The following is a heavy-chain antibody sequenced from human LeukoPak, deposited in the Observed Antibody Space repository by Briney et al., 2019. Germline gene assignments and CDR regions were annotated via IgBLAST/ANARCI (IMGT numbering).Heavy chain of an antibody. CDR2: IYYSGST. V-gene: IGHV4-39*01. J-gene: IGHJ4*02. CDR3: ARGRRWLQPYYFDY. D-gene: IGHD5-24*01. CDR1: GGSISSSSYY. Sequence: SETLSLTCTVSGGSISSSSYYWGWIRQPPGKGLEWIGSIYYSGSTYYNPSLKSRVTISVDTSKNQFSLKLSSVTAADTAVYYCARGRRWLQPYYFDYWGQGTLVTVSS.